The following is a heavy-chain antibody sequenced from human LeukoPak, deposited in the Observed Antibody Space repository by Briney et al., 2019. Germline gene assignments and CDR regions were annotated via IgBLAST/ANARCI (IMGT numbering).Heavy chain of an antibody. CDR2: ISYDGSNK. D-gene: IGHD3-10*01. CDR1: GFTFSSYA. CDR3: ARGEGAQLLWFGESSSHLDY. Sequence: GRSLRLSCAASGFTFSSYAMHWVRQAPGKGLEWVAVISYDGSNKYYADSVKGRFTISRDNSKNTLYLQMNSLRAEDTAVYYCARGEGAQLLWFGESSSHLDYWGQGTLVTVSS. J-gene: IGHJ4*02. V-gene: IGHV3-30-3*01.